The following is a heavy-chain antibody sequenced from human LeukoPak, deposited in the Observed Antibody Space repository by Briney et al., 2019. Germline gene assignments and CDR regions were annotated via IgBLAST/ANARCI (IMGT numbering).Heavy chain of an antibody. Sequence: ASVKVSCKASGYTFTDNYIHWVRQAPGQGLEWMGWINPGSGGTSYGQKFQGRVTVTRDTSISTAYMELSSLTSDDTAVYYCGRVAYCGSGCYYYFDYWGQGTLVTVSS. V-gene: IGHV1-2*02. CDR2: INPGSGGT. D-gene: IGHD2-21*02. J-gene: IGHJ4*02. CDR3: GRVAYCGSGCYYYFDY. CDR1: GYTFTDNY.